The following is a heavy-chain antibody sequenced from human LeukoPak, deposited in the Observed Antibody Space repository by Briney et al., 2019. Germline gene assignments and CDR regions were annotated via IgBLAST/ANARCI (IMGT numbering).Heavy chain of an antibody. J-gene: IGHJ4*02. D-gene: IGHD5-24*01. CDR3: AREGDGYNSPIDY. CDR1: GFTFSGHW. Sequence: PGGSLRLSCTASGFTFSGHWIHWVRQPPGMGLVWVSRINERGTDSMYAESVKGRFTISRDNAKNSLYLQMNSLRAEDTAVYYCAREGDGYNSPIDYWGQGTLVTVSS. CDR2: INERGTDS. V-gene: IGHV3-74*03.